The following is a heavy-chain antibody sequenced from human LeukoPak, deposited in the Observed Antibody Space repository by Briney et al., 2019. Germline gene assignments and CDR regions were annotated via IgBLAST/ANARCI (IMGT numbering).Heavy chain of an antibody. CDR2: IYTSGST. CDR3: ARVALGYCSSTSRQDAFDI. CDR1: GGSISSGSYY. Sequence: SETLSLTCTVSGGSISSGSYYWSWIRQPAGKGLEWIGRIYTSGSTNYNPSLKSRVTVSVDTSKNQFSLKLSSVTAADTAVYYCARVALGYCSSTSRQDAFDIWGQGTMVTVSS. D-gene: IGHD2-2*01. J-gene: IGHJ3*02. V-gene: IGHV4-61*02.